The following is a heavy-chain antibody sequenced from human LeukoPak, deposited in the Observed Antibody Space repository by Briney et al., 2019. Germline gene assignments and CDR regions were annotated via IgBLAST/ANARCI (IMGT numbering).Heavy chain of an antibody. CDR3: ARRGESASYGDYRFDY. CDR1: GFTFSTYA. J-gene: IGHJ4*02. CDR2: ISGSSGLT. D-gene: IGHD4-17*01. Sequence: GGSLRLPCAASGFTFSTYAMSWVRQAPGRGLEWVSAISGSSGLTYYADSVKGRFTISRDNSKNTLFLQMNSLRAEDTAVYYRARRGESASYGDYRFDYWGQGTLVTVSS. V-gene: IGHV3-23*01.